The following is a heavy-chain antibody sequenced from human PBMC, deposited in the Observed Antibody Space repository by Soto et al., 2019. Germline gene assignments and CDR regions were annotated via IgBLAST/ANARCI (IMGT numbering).Heavy chain of an antibody. Sequence: ASVKGSCKASGYTFTSYYMHWVRQAPGQGLEWMRITNPSGGSTSYAQKFQGRVTMTRDTSTSTVYMELSSLRSEDTAVYYCARDTSYYYDSSGYYSGLDIWGQGTMVTVS. CDR1: GYTFTSYY. CDR2: TNPSGGST. D-gene: IGHD3-22*01. J-gene: IGHJ3*02. CDR3: ARDTSYYYDSSGYYSGLDI. V-gene: IGHV1-46*03.